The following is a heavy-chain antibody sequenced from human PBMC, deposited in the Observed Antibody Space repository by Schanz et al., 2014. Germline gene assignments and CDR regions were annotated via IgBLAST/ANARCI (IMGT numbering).Heavy chain of an antibody. CDR1: GFTFSSYN. J-gene: IGHJ4*02. CDR3: ARGVRIDY. D-gene: IGHD3-3*01. CDR2: IEFSGGTT. V-gene: IGHV3-48*04. Sequence: EVRLVESGGGLVQPGGSLRLSCAASGFTFSSYNMNWVRQAPGKGLEWVSGIEFSGGTTYYADSVKGRFTISRDNAKNSLYLQVNSLTAEDTAVYYCARGVRIDYWGQGTLVTVSS.